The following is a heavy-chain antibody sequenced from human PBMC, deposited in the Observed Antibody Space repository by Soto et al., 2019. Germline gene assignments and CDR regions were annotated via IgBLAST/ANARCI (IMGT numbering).Heavy chain of an antibody. CDR2: ISGSGGST. CDR3: AKDRGMRYFDWLNDAFDI. D-gene: IGHD3-9*01. Sequence: EVQLLESGGGLVQPGGSLRLSCAASGFTFSSYAMSWVRQAPGKGLEWVSAISGSGGSTYYADSVKGRFTISRDNSKNTLYLQMNSLRAEDTAVYYCAKDRGMRYFDWLNDAFDIWGQGTMVTVSS. V-gene: IGHV3-23*01. J-gene: IGHJ3*02. CDR1: GFTFSSYA.